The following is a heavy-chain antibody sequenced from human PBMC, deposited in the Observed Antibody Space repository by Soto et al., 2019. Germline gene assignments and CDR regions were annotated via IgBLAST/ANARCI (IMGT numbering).Heavy chain of an antibody. Sequence: GASVKVSCKASGGTFSSYAISWVRQAPGQGLEWMGGIIPIFGTANYAQKFQGRVTITADESKSTAYMELSSLRSEDTAVYYCARGYYYDSSGYRPGYFDYWGQGTLVTVSS. CDR1: GGTFSSYA. CDR3: ARGYYYDSSGYRPGYFDY. V-gene: IGHV1-69*13. D-gene: IGHD3-22*01. J-gene: IGHJ4*02. CDR2: IIPIFGTA.